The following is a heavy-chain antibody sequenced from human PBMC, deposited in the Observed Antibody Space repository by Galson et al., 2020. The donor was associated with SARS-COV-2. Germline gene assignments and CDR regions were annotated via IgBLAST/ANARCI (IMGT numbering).Heavy chain of an antibody. Sequence: GGSLRLSCAASGFTFSSYAMHWVRQAPGKGLEWVAVISYDGSNKYYADSVKGRFTISRDNSKNTLYLQMNSLRAEDTAVYYCARDLVGAMSQFDYWGQGTLVTVSS. V-gene: IGHV3-30*04. CDR1: GFTFSSYA. CDR2: ISYDGSNK. D-gene: IGHD1-26*01. J-gene: IGHJ4*02. CDR3: ARDLVGAMSQFDY.